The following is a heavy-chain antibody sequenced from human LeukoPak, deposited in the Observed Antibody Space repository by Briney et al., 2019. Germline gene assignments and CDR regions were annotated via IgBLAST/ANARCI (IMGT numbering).Heavy chain of an antibody. Sequence: SETLSLTCALSGGSITDYYYNWVRQPPGKGLEWIGEINHTGSTTYNPSLKSRVIIAVDTSKNQFSLKLTSVTAADTAVYYCARGQRKYYGSGSYYVYWGQGTLVTVSS. V-gene: IGHV4-34*01. D-gene: IGHD3-10*01. J-gene: IGHJ4*02. CDR3: ARGQRKYYGSGSYYVY. CDR1: GGSITDYY. CDR2: INHTGST.